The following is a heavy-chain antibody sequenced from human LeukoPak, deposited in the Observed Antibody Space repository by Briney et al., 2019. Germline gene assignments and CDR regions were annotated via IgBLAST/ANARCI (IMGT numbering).Heavy chain of an antibody. D-gene: IGHD5-12*01. V-gene: IGHV3-43*02. CDR3: VKELTAATIPTFFDY. J-gene: IGHJ4*02. CDR1: GFSFDDYA. Sequence: GGSLRLSCAASGFSFDDYAMHWVRQAPGEGLEWVSLISGDGITYYADSAKGRFTISRDNSKNSLYLQMNSLRREDTALYYCVKELTAATIPTFFDYWGQGTLVTVST. CDR2: ISGDGIT.